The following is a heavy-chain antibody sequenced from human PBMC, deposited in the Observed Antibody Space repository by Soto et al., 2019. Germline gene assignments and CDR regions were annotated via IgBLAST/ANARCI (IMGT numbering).Heavy chain of an antibody. CDR2: IYHSGST. D-gene: IGHD1-1*01. CDR1: GGSISSSNW. V-gene: IGHV4-4*02. Sequence: SETLSLTCAVSGGSISSSNWWSWVRQPPGKGLEWIGEIYHSGSTNYNPSLKSRVTISVDKSKNQFSLKLSSVTAADTAVYYCAREKLEATPYYYYYGMDVWGQGTTVTVSS. CDR3: AREKLEATPYYYYYGMDV. J-gene: IGHJ6*02.